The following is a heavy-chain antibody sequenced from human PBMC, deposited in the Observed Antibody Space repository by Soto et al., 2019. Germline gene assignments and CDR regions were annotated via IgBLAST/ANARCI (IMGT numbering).Heavy chain of an antibody. CDR2: IIPIFGTA. Sequence: SVKVSCKASGGTFSSYAISWVRQAPGQGLEWMGGIIPIFGTANYAQKFQGRVTITADESTSTDYMELSSLRSEDTDVYYCARGLYYYDSSGHFDYWGQVTLVTVSS. J-gene: IGHJ4*02. V-gene: IGHV1-69*13. CDR3: ARGLYYYDSSGHFDY. CDR1: GGTFSSYA. D-gene: IGHD3-22*01.